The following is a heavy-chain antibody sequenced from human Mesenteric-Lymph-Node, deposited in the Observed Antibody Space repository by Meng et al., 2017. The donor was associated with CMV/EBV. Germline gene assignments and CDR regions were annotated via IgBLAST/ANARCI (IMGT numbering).Heavy chain of an antibody. CDR3: ARDRASMIEVIIPGRDGMDV. J-gene: IGHJ6*02. CDR2: ISAYNGNT. CDR1: GYTFTSYG. D-gene: IGHD3-22*01. Sequence: ASVKVSCKASGYTFTSYGISWVRQAPGQGLEWMGWISAYNGNTNYAQKLQGRVTMTTDTSTSTAYMELRSLRSDDTAVYYCARDRASMIEVIIPGRDGMDVWGQGTTVTVSS. V-gene: IGHV1-18*01.